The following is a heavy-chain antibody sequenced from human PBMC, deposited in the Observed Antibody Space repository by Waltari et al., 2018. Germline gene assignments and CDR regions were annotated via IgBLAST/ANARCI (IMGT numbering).Heavy chain of an antibody. CDR1: GGSISSYY. Sequence: QVQLQESGPGLVKPSETLSLTCTVSGGSISSYYWSWIRQPPGKGLEWIGYIYYSGSTNYNPSLKSRVTISVDTSKNQFSLKLSSVTAADTAVYYCAREKDSSLIDYWGQGTLVTVSS. J-gene: IGHJ4*02. CDR2: IYYSGST. V-gene: IGHV4-59*01. D-gene: IGHD6-6*01. CDR3: AREKDSSLIDY.